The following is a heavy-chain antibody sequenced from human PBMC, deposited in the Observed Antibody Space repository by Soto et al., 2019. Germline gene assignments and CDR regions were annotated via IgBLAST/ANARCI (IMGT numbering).Heavy chain of an antibody. J-gene: IGHJ4*02. CDR3: ARDLAVRTVSGPHYFDY. V-gene: IGHV1-18*01. CDR1: GYTFTNFG. CDR2: VSPYNGNT. D-gene: IGHD6-19*01. Sequence: QVQLVQSGTEVKKPGASVKVTCRPSGYTFTNFGISWVRQAPGQGLEWLGWVSPYNGNTYSAQSLQGRLTMTTDTSTGTVYIELTGLTFNDTAVYYCARDLAVRTVSGPHYFDYWGLGTLVAVS.